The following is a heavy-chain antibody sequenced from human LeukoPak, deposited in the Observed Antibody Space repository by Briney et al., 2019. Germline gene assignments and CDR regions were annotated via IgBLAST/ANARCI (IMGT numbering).Heavy chain of an antibody. D-gene: IGHD6-6*01. CDR1: GFTFSTYT. CDR3: ARGYYSSSSDYYYGMDV. CDR2: ISSSSTYV. V-gene: IGHV3-21*01. J-gene: IGHJ6*02. Sequence: GGSLRLSCVGSGFTFSTYTMKWVRQAPGKGLEWGSSISSSSTYVYYADSVKGRFTISRDNAKNSLYLEMNSLRADDTAVYYCARGYYSSSSDYYYGMDVWGQGTTVTASS.